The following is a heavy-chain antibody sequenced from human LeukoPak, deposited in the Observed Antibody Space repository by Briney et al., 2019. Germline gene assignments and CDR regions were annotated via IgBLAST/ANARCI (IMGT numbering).Heavy chain of an antibody. CDR1: GFTFSSYA. D-gene: IGHD6-13*01. J-gene: IGHJ4*02. Sequence: GGSLRLSCAASGFTFSSYAMSWVRQAPGKGLEWVSTISGSGGSTYYADSVKGRVTTSRDNSKNTLYLQMNSLRAEETAVYYCANGGLTAAGIFAYCGEGSLVTVSS. CDR2: ISGSGGST. V-gene: IGHV3-23*01. CDR3: ANGGLTAAGIFAY.